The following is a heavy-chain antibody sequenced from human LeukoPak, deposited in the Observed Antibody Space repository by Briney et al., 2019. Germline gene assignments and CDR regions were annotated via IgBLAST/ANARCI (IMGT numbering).Heavy chain of an antibody. Sequence: GGSLRLSCAASGFSFSNFWMAWVRQRPGEGLEWVANMKPDASHISYVDSVEGRFTISRDNAKNSLYLQMDSLRAEDSAVYYCVRDSRTYGYFWGRGTLVTVSS. CDR1: GFSFSNFW. V-gene: IGHV3-7*01. CDR3: VRDSRTYGYF. J-gene: IGHJ4*02. CDR2: MKPDASHI. D-gene: IGHD3-10*01.